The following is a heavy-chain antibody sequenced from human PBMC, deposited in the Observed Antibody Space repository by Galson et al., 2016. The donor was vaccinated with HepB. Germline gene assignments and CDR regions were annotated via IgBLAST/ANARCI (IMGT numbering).Heavy chain of an antibody. V-gene: IGHV3-7*03. D-gene: IGHD2-15*01. CDR1: GFTFSGYW. CDR2: IKQDGSEK. J-gene: IGHJ1*01. Sequence: SLRLSCAASGFTFSGYWMTWVRQAPGKGLEWVANIKQDGSEKNYVDSVEGRFTISRDNAKNLVYLQMNSLRAEDTAVYYCAKGAYSLPENFQHWGQGTLVTVSS. CDR3: AKGAYSLPENFQH.